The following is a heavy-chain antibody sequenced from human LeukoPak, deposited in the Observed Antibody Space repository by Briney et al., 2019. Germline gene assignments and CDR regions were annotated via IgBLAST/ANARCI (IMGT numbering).Heavy chain of an antibody. Sequence: GGSLRLSCAASGFTFSSYWMHWVRQAPGKGLVWVSRTKIDGSGTYADSVEGRFTISRDNAKNTLYLQMNSLRPEDTAVYYCSRDRNYGMDVSGQGTTVTVSS. CDR1: GFTFSSYW. J-gene: IGHJ6*02. CDR3: SRDRNYGMDV. CDR2: TKIDGSGT. V-gene: IGHV3-74*01.